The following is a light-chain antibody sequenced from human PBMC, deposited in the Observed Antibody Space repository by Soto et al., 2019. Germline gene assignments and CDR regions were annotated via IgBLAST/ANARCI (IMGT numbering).Light chain of an antibody. CDR2: DVS. J-gene: IGLJ3*02. V-gene: IGLV2-11*01. CDR1: TSDVGAYNF. Sequence: QSALTQPRSVSGSPGQSVTISCTGTTSDVGAYNFVSWYQQHPGKVPKRMIFDVSNRPSGVPHRFSGSKSGNTASLTISGLQAEDEADYYCCSYAGSPWVFGGGTKVTVL. CDR3: CSYAGSPWV.